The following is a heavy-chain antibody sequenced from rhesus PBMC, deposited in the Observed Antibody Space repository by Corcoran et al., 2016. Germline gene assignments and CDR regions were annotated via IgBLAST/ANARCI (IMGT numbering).Heavy chain of an antibody. CDR3: ARKTVTKGFDY. V-gene: IGHV4-106*01. CDR2: IYGSGGGT. Sequence: QVQLQESGPGLVKPSETLSLTCAVSGGSISDDYYWSWIRQPPGKGLEWIGYIYGSGGGTNYSPSLKNRVTISIDTSKNQFSLKQSSVTAADTAVDYCARKTVTKGFDYWGQGVLVTVSS. CDR1: GGSISDDYY. J-gene: IGHJ4*01. D-gene: IGHD4-23*01.